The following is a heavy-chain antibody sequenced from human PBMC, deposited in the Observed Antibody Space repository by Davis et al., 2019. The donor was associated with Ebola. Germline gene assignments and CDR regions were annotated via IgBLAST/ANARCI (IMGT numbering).Heavy chain of an antibody. CDR2: ISAYNGNT. CDR3: ARGYSGYDPNDY. J-gene: IGHJ4*02. D-gene: IGHD5-12*01. Sequence: ASVKVSCKASGYTFTSYGISWVRQAPGQGLEWMGGISAYNGNTNYAQNLQGRVSMTTDSSTSTAYMELGSLKSDDTAVYFCARGYSGYDPNDYWGQGTLVTVSS. V-gene: IGHV1-18*01. CDR1: GYTFTSYG.